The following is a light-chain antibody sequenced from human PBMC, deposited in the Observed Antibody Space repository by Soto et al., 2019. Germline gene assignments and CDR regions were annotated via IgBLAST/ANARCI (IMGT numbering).Light chain of an antibody. J-gene: IGKJ4*01. CDR2: ATS. Sequence: DSQMTQSPSSVSASVGDIVIITCRASQDISRCLAWYQQKAGKAPQLLIYATSTLQSGVPSRCSGSGSGTEVTLTIISLQPEDFATYYCQQANSFPHTLGGGTRVEIK. V-gene: IGKV1-12*01. CDR1: QDISRC. CDR3: QQANSFPHT.